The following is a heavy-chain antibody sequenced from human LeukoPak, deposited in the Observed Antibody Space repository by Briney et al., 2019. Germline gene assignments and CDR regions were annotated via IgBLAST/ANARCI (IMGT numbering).Heavy chain of an antibody. V-gene: IGHV4-30-2*01. Sequence: SETLSLTCTVSGGSISSGGYDWSWLREPPGKGLEWIGYIYHSGSTYYSRSLKSRVTISVDRSKIQFSLKVSSVTAADTAVYYCARGYSSSCYFDYWGQGTLVTVSS. J-gene: IGHJ4*02. CDR3: ARGYSSSCYFDY. CDR2: IYHSGST. CDR1: GGSISSGGYD. D-gene: IGHD6-6*01.